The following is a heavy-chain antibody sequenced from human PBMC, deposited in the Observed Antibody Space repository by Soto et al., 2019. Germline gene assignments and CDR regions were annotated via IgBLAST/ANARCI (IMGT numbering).Heavy chain of an antibody. CDR3: ARGTYCGTDCHYDFDS. CDR2: IKQDGSAN. J-gene: IGHJ4*02. D-gene: IGHD2-21*02. CDR1: GFTLRGYW. V-gene: IGHV3-7*01. Sequence: PGGSLRLSCLASGFTLRGYWMSWVRQAPGKGLEWVANIKQDGSANNYLDSVKGRFTMSRDNAEKSVYLEMSSLRVEDTAIYYCARGTYCGTDCHYDFDSWGQGTLVT.